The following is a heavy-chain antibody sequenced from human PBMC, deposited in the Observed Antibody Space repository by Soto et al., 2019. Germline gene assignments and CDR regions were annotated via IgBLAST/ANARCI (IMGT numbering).Heavy chain of an antibody. V-gene: IGHV3-7*01. J-gene: IGHJ4*02. Sequence: GGSLRLSCAASGFTFSSYWMSWVRQAPGKGLEWVAIIKQDGSEKYYVDSVKGRFTISRDSAKNSLFLQMNSLRVEDTAVYYCARDETYYYGSGPVGGPGTLVTVSS. CDR3: ARDETYYYGSGPV. CDR2: IKQDGSEK. D-gene: IGHD3-10*01. CDR1: GFTFSSYW.